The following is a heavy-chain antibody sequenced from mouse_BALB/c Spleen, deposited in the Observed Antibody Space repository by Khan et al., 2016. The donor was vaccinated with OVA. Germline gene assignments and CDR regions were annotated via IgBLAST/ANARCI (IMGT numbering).Heavy chain of an antibody. CDR3: ARGNYYGYYFDY. D-gene: IGHD1-1*01. Sequence: EVQLQESGPGLVKPSQSLSFTCTVTGYSITSGYAWNWIRQFPGNKLEWMGYISYSGVTSYTPSLKSRISITRDTSKNQFFLQLNSVTTEDTATYYCARGNYYGYYFDYWGQGTTLTVSS. CDR1: GYSITSGYA. V-gene: IGHV3-2*02. J-gene: IGHJ2*01. CDR2: ISYSGVT.